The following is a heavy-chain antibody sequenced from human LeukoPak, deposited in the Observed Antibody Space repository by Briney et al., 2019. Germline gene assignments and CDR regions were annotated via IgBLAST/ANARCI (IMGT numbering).Heavy chain of an antibody. CDR3: ARQRAAAGKNWFDP. J-gene: IGHJ5*02. D-gene: IGHD6-13*01. CDR2: IYYSGST. Sequence: SETLSLTCTVSGGSISSSSYYWGWIRQPPGKGLEWIGSIYYSGSTYYNPSLKSRVTISVDTSKNQFSLKLSFVTAADTAVYYCARQRAAAGKNWFDPWGQGTLVTVSS. V-gene: IGHV4-39*01. CDR1: GGSISSSSYY.